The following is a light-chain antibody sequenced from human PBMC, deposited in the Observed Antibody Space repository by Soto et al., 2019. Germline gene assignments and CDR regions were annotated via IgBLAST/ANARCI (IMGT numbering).Light chain of an antibody. Sequence: EIVMTLSPATLSVSPAERATLSCRASQSVATNLAWYQQKPGQPPRPLIYGASTRETGIPAQFSGSGSGTDFTLTISSLKSVDFAVYSCQQYNNWSWTFGQGTKVDIK. J-gene: IGKJ1*01. CDR2: GAS. V-gene: IGKV3-15*01. CDR1: QSVATN. CDR3: QQYNNWSWT.